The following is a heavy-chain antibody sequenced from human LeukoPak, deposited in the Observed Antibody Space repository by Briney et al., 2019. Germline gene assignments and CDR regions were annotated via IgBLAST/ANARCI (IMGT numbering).Heavy chain of an antibody. CDR3: TSRVVVPAAISDY. Sequence: PGGSLRLSCATSGFTFSNYAIHWVRQAPGKGLEWVSVVYSGGTTYYADSVKGRFTISKDNSNNTLYLQMNSLRAEDTAVYYCTSRVVVPAAISDYRGQGTLVTVSS. CDR2: VYSGGTT. J-gene: IGHJ4*02. V-gene: IGHV3-53*01. D-gene: IGHD2-2*01. CDR1: GFTFSNYA.